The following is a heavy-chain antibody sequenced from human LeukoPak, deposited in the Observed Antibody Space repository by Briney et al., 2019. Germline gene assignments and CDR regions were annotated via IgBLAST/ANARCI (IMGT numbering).Heavy chain of an antibody. CDR2: ITTNSAK. CDR3: TRGRYQFLGPNDS. CDR1: GSSLSDYG. V-gene: IGHV3-48*02. J-gene: IGHJ4*02. D-gene: IGHD2/OR15-2a*01. Sequence: TGGSLRLSCAASGSSLSDYGISWARQAPGKGLEWISYITTNSAKFYADSVRGRIAISRDNDKNSVYLQMNSLRDEDTAVYYCTRGRYQFLGPNDSWGQGSLVTVSS.